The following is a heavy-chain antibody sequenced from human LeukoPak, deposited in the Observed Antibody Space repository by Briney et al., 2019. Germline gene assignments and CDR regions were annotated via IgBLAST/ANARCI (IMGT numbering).Heavy chain of an antibody. J-gene: IGHJ2*01. CDR2: IYYSGST. Sequence: PSETLSLTCTVSGGSISSSSYYWGWIRQPPGKGLEWIGSIYYSGSTYYNPSLKSRVTISVDTSKNQFSLKLSSVTAADTAVYYRARQGTYYYDSSGYYYMWYFDLWGRGTLVTVSS. CDR3: ARQGTYYYDSSGYYYMWYFDL. D-gene: IGHD3-22*01. CDR1: GGSISSSSYY. V-gene: IGHV4-39*01.